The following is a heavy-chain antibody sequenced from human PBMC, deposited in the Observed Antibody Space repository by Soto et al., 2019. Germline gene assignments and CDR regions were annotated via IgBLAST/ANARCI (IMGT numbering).Heavy chain of an antibody. CDR2: TYYRSKWYS. V-gene: IGHV6-1*01. CDR3: ARGSYYSGWV. D-gene: IGHD6-19*01. CDR1: GDSVSSTSAA. Sequence: SQTLSLTCAISGDSVSSTSAAWSWIRQSPSRGLEWLGRTYYRSKWYSDYAVSVKSRITINPDTSKNQFSLQVNSVTPEDTAVYYCARGSYYSGWVWGQGTLVTVSS. J-gene: IGHJ4*02.